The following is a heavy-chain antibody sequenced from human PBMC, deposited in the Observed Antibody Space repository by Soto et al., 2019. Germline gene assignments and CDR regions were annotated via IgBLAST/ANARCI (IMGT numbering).Heavy chain of an antibody. CDR3: ERGTRNHGLDN. D-gene: IGHD1-7*01. Sequence: PGGSLRLSCAASGFTFSTYALSWVRQAPGKGLEWVGNIKEDGSKQGYVDSVRGRFTISRDNAKNSLYLQINSLRAEDTAVYYCERGTRNHGLDNWGQGTLVTVSS. J-gene: IGHJ4*02. CDR1: GFTFSTYA. V-gene: IGHV3-7*03. CDR2: IKEDGSKQ.